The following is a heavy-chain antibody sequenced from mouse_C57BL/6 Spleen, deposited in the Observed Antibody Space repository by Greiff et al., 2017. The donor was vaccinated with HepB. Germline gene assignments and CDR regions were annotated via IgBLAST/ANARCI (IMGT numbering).Heavy chain of an antibody. Sequence: QVQLKESGTELVKPGASVKLSCKASGYTFTSYWMHWVKQRPGQGLEWIGNINPSNGGTNYNEKFKSRATLTVDKSSSTAYMQLSSLTSEDSAVYYCANLMWDYAWFAYWGQGTLVTVSA. J-gene: IGHJ3*01. CDR1: GYTFTSYW. D-gene: IGHD2-4*01. CDR2: INPSNGGT. V-gene: IGHV1-53*01. CDR3: ANLMWDYAWFAY.